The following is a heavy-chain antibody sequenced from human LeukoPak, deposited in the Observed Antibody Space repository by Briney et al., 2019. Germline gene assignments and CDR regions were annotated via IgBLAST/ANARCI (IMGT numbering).Heavy chain of an antibody. D-gene: IGHD3-10*01. CDR2: INHSGST. Sequence: SETLSLTCAVYGGSFSGYYWSWIRQPPGKGLEWIGEINHSGSTNYNPSLKSRVTISVDTSKDHFSLRLTSVTAADTAVYYCARGDTIVRGVYDSDPWGQGTLVTVSS. V-gene: IGHV4-34*01. J-gene: IGHJ5*02. CDR1: GGSFSGYY. CDR3: ARGDTIVRGVYDSDP.